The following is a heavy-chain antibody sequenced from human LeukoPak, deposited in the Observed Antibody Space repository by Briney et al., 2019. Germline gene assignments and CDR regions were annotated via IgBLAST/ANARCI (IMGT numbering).Heavy chain of an antibody. J-gene: IGHJ5*02. V-gene: IGHV3-21*01. CDR2: ISSSSSYI. Sequence: GGSLRLSCAASGFTFSSYSMNWVRQAPGKGLEWVSSISSSSSYIYYADSVKGRFTISRDNAKNSLYLQMNSLRAEDTAVYYCARSPLSGWYKGGWFDPWGQGTLVTVSS. D-gene: IGHD6-19*01. CDR1: GFTFSSYS. CDR3: ARSPLSGWYKGGWFDP.